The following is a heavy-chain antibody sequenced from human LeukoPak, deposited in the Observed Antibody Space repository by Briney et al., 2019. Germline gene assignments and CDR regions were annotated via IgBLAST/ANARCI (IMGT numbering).Heavy chain of an antibody. J-gene: IGHJ5*02. CDR3: VPFPGIAAVGLS. CDR2: IKQDGSEK. CDR1: GFTFSTYW. V-gene: IGHV3-7*01. Sequence: GGSLRLSCAASGFTFSTYWMSWVRQAPGKGLEWVANIKQDGSEKYYVDSVKGRFTISRDNAKNSLYLQMNSLRAEDTAVYYCVPFPGIAAVGLSWGQGTLVTVSS. D-gene: IGHD6-13*01.